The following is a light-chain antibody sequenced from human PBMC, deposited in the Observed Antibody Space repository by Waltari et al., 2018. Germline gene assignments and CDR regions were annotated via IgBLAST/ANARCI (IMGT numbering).Light chain of an antibody. CDR1: SSDVAGYNY. CDR3: CSYVGRFTLV. Sequence: QSALTQPRSVSGSPGQSVTISCSGTSSDVAGYNYVTWYQQHPGKAPKLMLYDVYKRPSGVPDRFSGSKSGNTASLTISGLQTEDEADYYCCSYVGRFTLVFGGGTKVTVL. J-gene: IGLJ2*01. V-gene: IGLV2-11*01. CDR2: DVY.